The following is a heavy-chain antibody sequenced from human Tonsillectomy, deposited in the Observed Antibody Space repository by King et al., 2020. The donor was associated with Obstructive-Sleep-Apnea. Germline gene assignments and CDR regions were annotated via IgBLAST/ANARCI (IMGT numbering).Heavy chain of an antibody. D-gene: IGHD3-10*01. CDR2: ISSSSSYI. CDR3: ALTYGSGSYYMNY. Sequence: VQLVESGGGLVKPGESLRLSCAASGFTFSSYSMNWVRQAPGKGLEWVSSISSSSSYIYYADSVKGRFTISRDNAKNSLYLQMNSLRAEDTAVYYCALTYGSGSYYMNYWGQGTLVTVSS. J-gene: IGHJ4*02. CDR1: GFTFSSYS. V-gene: IGHV3-21*01.